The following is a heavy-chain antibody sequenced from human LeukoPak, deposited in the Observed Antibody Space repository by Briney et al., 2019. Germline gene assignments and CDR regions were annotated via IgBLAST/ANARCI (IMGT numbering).Heavy chain of an antibody. V-gene: IGHV3-30*18. CDR1: GFSFSRYA. Sequence: PWGSLRLSCAASGFSFSRYAMHWVRKAPGKGLEWVAVISSEGSEQLYADSVKGRFTISRDNSKNTVNLQMNSLRLDDTAVYYCAKDKGREGDYWGQGTLVAVSS. J-gene: IGHJ4*02. CDR2: ISSEGSEQ. CDR3: AKDKGREGDY.